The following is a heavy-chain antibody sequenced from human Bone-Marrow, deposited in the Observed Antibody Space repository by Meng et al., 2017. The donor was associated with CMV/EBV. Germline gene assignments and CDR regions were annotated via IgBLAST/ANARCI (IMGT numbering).Heavy chain of an antibody. CDR1: GFTFSSYS. CDR2: ISSSSSYI. J-gene: IGHJ5*02. V-gene: IGHV3-21*04. D-gene: IGHD6-13*01. Sequence: GGSLRLSCAASGFTFSSYSMNWVRQAPGKGLEWVSSISSSSSYIYYADSVKGRFTISRDNAKNSLYLQMNSLRAEDTAVYYCARSIAAAGGSGWFDPWGQGTLVTVSS. CDR3: ARSIAAAGGSGWFDP.